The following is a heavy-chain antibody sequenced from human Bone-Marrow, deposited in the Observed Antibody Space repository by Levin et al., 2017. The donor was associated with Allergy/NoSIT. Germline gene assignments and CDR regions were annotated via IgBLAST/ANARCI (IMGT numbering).Heavy chain of an antibody. J-gene: IGHJ4*02. CDR1: GFPFSNYA. Sequence: GGSLRLSCAVSGFPFSNYAMSWVRQAPGKGLEWVSGFGDSGDVTYYADSVKGRFTISRDNSKNTLYLQMNSLRVDDTAVYYCARVPPAIAAGGLDYWGQGTLVTVSS. D-gene: IGHD6-13*01. CDR2: FGDSGDVT. CDR3: ARVPPAIAAGGLDY. V-gene: IGHV3-23*01.